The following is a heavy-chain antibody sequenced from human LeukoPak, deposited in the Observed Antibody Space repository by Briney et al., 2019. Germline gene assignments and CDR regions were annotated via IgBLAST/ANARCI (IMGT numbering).Heavy chain of an antibody. CDR2: IYYSGST. CDR3: ARLGIGSSWLGFDY. D-gene: IGHD6-13*01. Sequence: SETLSLTCTVSGGSISSYYWSWIRQPPGKGLEWIGYIYYSGSTNYNPSLKSRVTISVDTSKNQFSLKLSSVTAADTAVYYCARLGIGSSWLGFDYWGQGTLVTVSS. CDR1: GGSISSYY. J-gene: IGHJ4*02. V-gene: IGHV4-59*01.